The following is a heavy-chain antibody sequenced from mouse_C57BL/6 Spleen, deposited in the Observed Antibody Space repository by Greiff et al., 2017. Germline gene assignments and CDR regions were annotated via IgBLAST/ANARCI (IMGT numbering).Heavy chain of an antibody. CDR1: GFTFSSYA. V-gene: IGHV5-4*01. Sequence: EVQLVESGGGLVKPGGSLKLSCAASGFTFSSYAMSWVRQTPEKRLEWVATISDGGSYTYYPDNVKGRFTISRDNAKNNLYLQMSHLKSEDTAMYYCARDRDYYGSKAWFAYWGQGTLVTVSA. CDR3: ARDRDYYGSKAWFAY. J-gene: IGHJ3*01. CDR2: ISDGGSYT. D-gene: IGHD1-1*01.